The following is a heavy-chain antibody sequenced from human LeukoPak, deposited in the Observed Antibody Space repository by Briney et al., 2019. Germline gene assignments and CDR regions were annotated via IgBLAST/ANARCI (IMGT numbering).Heavy chain of an antibody. V-gene: IGHV4-34*01. D-gene: IGHD4-17*01. Sequence: PSETLSLTCAVYGGSFSGYYWSWIRQPPGEGLEWIGEINHSGSTNYNPSLKSRVTISVDTSKNQFSLKLSSVTAADTAVYYCARGEGHDYACTFDYWGQGTLVTVSS. J-gene: IGHJ4*02. CDR3: ARGEGHDYACTFDY. CDR2: INHSGST. CDR1: GGSFSGYY.